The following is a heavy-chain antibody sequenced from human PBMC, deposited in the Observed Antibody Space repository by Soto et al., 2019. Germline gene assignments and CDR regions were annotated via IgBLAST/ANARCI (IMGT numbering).Heavy chain of an antibody. J-gene: IGHJ6*02. V-gene: IGHV3-33*01. Sequence: GGSLRLSCAASGFTFSSYGMHWVRQAPGKGLEWVAVIWYDGSNKYYADSVKGRFTISRDNSKNTLYLQMNSLRAEDTAVYYCARDSSTRRNSSSSYYYYGMDVWGQGTTVTVSS. CDR3: ARDSSTRRNSSSSYYYYGMDV. CDR1: GFTFSSYG. D-gene: IGHD6-6*01. CDR2: IWYDGSNK.